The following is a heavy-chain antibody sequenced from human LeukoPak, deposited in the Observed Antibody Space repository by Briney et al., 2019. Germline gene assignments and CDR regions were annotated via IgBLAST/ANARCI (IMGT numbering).Heavy chain of an antibody. D-gene: IGHD3-16*01. CDR3: AKEDSAGGPNWFDP. Sequence: GVSLRLSCAASGFSFSSYGMSWVRQAPGKGLEWVSAISGSGDTATYADSGKGRFTISRDTTKNTLYVQMNSLRAEDTAVYYCAKEDSAGGPNWFDPWGQGTLVTVSS. CDR2: ISGSGDTA. V-gene: IGHV3-23*01. CDR1: GFSFSSYG. J-gene: IGHJ5*02.